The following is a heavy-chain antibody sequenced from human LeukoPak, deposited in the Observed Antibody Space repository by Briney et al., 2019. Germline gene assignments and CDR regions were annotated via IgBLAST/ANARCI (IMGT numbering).Heavy chain of an antibody. J-gene: IGHJ4*02. Sequence: SETLSLTCTVSGGSISSYYWSWIREPPGKGLEWIGYIYYSGTTNYNPSVKSRVTISVDTSKKQFSLKLSSVTAADTAVYYCARATVAATTIDYWGQGTLVTVSS. CDR3: ARATVAATTIDY. CDR1: GGSISSYY. D-gene: IGHD2-15*01. CDR2: IYYSGTT. V-gene: IGHV4-59*01.